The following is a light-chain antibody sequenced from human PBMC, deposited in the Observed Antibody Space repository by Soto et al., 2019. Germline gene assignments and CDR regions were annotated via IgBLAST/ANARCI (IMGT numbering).Light chain of an antibody. V-gene: IGLV1-40*01. J-gene: IGLJ2*01. CDR2: SNN. Sequence: QSVLTQPPSVSGAPGQRVTISCTGSSSNIGAGYDVHWYQKLPGAAPKLLIYSNNNRPSGVPDRFSGSKSGTSASLAITGLQAEDESDYYCKSYDSSLSGHVVFGGGTQLTVL. CDR1: SSNIGAGYD. CDR3: KSYDSSLSGHVV.